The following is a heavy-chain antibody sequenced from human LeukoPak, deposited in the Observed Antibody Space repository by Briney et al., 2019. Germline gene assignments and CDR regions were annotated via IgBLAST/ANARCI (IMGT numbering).Heavy chain of an antibody. CDR1: GGSISSGSYY. V-gene: IGHV4-61*02. CDR2: IYTSGST. J-gene: IGHJ6*03. Sequence: SKTLSLTCTVSGGSISSGSYYWSWIRQPAGKGLERIGRIYTSGSTNYNPSLKSRVTISVDTSKNQFSLKLSSVTAADTAVYYCARVDYVWGSSYYYYYYMDVWGKGTTVTVSS. CDR3: ARVDYVWGSSYYYYYYMDV. D-gene: IGHD3-16*01.